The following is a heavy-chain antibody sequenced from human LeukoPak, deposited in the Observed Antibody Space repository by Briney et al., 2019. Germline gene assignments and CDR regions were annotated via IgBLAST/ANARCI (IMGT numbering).Heavy chain of an antibody. D-gene: IGHD3-22*01. CDR2: IRSKGSGGTT. J-gene: IGHJ4*02. V-gene: IGHV3-49*03. CDR3: VKGRTRADS. CDR1: GFTFNEYA. Sequence: GGSLRLSCTASGFTFNEYAMSWFRQAPGKGLEWVGFIRSKGSGGTTEYAASVKGRFTLSRDDSKSIVSLQMNSLQSEDTAVYYWVKGRTRADSWGQGTLVTVSS.